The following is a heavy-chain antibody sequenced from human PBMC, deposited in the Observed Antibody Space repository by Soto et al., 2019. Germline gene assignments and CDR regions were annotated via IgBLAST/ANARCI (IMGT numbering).Heavy chain of an antibody. CDR3: ERDIGSYAYGEGY. V-gene: IGHV4-4*07. D-gene: IGHD3-10*01. CDR2: VYSSGTT. CDR1: GGSINSYC. Sequence: PSETLSLTCSVSGGSINSYCWSWIRQPAGKGLEWIGRVYSSGTTDYNPSLNSRATLSVETSKHQFSLKLSSVTAADTAVYYCERDIGSYAYGEGYWGQGIPVTVSS. J-gene: IGHJ4*02.